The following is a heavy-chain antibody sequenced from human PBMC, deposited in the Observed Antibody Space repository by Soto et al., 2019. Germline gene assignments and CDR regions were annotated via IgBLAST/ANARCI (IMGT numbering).Heavy chain of an antibody. Sequence: EVQLVESGGGLVQPGGSLRLSCAASGFTFSDHYMDWIRQAPGKGLEWVGRTRHKANSYSTECAASVKGTFTISRDVSKNSMYLQMDGLKTADTAVYHCVRGADGSWRMDVWGQGTLVTVSS. J-gene: IGHJ6*02. CDR3: VRGADGSWRMDV. V-gene: IGHV3-72*01. CDR2: TRHKANSYST. CDR1: GFTFSDHY. D-gene: IGHD3-3*01.